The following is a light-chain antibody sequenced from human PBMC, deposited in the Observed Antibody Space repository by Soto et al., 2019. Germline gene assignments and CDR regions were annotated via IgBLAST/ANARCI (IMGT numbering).Light chain of an antibody. CDR2: DVS. V-gene: IGLV2-14*01. J-gene: IGLJ2*01. CDR3: SSYTSSSTSG. CDR1: SSDVGGYNY. Sequence: QSALTQPASVSGSPGQSITISCTGTSSDVGGYNYVSWYQQHPGKAPKLMIYDVSNRPSGVSNRFSGSKSGNTAPLTISGLDDEDEADYYCSSYTSSSTSGFGGGTKVTVL.